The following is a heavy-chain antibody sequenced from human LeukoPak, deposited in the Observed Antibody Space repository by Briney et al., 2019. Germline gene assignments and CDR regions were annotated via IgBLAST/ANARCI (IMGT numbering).Heavy chain of an antibody. J-gene: IGHJ5*02. D-gene: IGHD6-19*01. CDR1: GFTFSTYW. V-gene: IGHV3-74*01. Sequence: GGSLRLSCAASGFTFSTYWMHWVRQAPGKGLVWVSRINRDGTSITYADSVKGRFTISRDNAKNTLYLQMNSLRAEDTAVYYCAREIAVAGSFFHPWGQETLVTISS. CDR2: INRDGTSI. CDR3: AREIAVAGSFFHP.